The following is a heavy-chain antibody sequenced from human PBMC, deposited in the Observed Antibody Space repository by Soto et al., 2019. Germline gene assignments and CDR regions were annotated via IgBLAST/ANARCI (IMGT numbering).Heavy chain of an antibody. D-gene: IGHD3-22*01. J-gene: IGHJ4*02. Sequence: QVQLVQSGAEVKKPGSSVKVSCTASGGTFSSYAISWVRQAPGQGLEWMGGIIPIFGTANYAQKFQGRVTITADESTSTAYMELSSLRSEDTAVYYCARERGDQGSSGYYFDYWGQGTLVTVSS. V-gene: IGHV1-69*01. CDR1: GGTFSSYA. CDR2: IIPIFGTA. CDR3: ARERGDQGSSGYYFDY.